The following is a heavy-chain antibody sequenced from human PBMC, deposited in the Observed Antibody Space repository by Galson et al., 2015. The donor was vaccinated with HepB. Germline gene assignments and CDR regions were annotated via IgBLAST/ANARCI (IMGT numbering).Heavy chain of an antibody. CDR3: ASNMGVFTMIGDEAFDI. V-gene: IGHV5-10-1*01. J-gene: IGHJ3*02. D-gene: IGHD3-22*01. CDR2: IDPSDSYT. Sequence: QSGAEVKKPGESLRISCKGSGYSFTSYWISWVRQMPGKGLEWMGRIDPSDSYTNYSPSFQGHVTISADKSISTAYLQWSSLKASDTAMYYCASNMGVFTMIGDEAFDIWGQGTMVTVSS. CDR1: GYSFTSYW.